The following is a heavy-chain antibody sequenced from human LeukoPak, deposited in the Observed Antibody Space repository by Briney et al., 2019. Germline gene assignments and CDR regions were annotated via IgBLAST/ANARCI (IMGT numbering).Heavy chain of an antibody. D-gene: IGHD2-15*01. CDR1: GFTFSSYS. Sequence: PGGSLRLSCAASGFTFSSYSLNWVRQAPGKGLEWLSSISSSSSYIYYADSVKGRFTISRDNAKNSLYLQMNSLRAEDTAVYYCAREPDIYALGDWGQGTLVTVSS. V-gene: IGHV3-21*01. J-gene: IGHJ4*02. CDR2: ISSSSSYI. CDR3: AREPDIYALGD.